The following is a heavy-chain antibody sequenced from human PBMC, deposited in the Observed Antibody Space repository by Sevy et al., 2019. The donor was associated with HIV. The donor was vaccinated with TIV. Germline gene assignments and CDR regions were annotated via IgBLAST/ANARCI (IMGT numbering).Heavy chain of an antibody. CDR1: GYTFTSYD. CDR2: MNPNSGNT. J-gene: IGHJ5*02. D-gene: IGHD2-15*01. V-gene: IGHV1-8*01. Sequence: ASVKVSCKASGYTFTSYDINWVRQATGQGLEWMGWMNPNSGNTGYAQKFQGRVTMNRNTSISTAYMELSSLRSEDTAVYYCARAPIYCSGGSCYSWFDPWGQGTLVTVSS. CDR3: ARAPIYCSGGSCYSWFDP.